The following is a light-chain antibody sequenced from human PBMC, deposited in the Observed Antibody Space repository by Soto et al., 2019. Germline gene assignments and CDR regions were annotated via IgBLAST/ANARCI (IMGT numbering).Light chain of an antibody. CDR1: SSDVGAYNS. V-gene: IGLV2-18*02. CDR2: EVS. J-gene: IGLJ1*01. Sequence: QSALTQPPSVSGSPGQSVTISCTGTSSDVGAYNSVSWYQQPPGTAPKLMIFEVSNRPSGVPDRFSGAKSGNTAFLTISGLQAEDEADYYGCSYAGRSTFPYVFGTGTKLTVL. CDR3: CSYAGRSTFPYV.